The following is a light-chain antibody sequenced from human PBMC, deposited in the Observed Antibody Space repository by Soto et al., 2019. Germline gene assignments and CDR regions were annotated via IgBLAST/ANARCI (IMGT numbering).Light chain of an antibody. J-gene: IGKJ2*01. CDR2: GAS. CDR3: QQHIHWPPIT. Sequence: EIVMTQSPGTLYVSPGERASLSCRASQSVSSNLAWYQQKPGQAPRLLIYGASTRATGIPARFSGSGSGTDFTLTIISLQSEDFAVYYCQQHIHWPPITFGQGTKLQIK. V-gene: IGKV3-15*01. CDR1: QSVSSN.